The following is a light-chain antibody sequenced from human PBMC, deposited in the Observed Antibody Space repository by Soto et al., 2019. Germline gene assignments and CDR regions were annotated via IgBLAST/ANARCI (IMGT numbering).Light chain of an antibody. CDR1: SSNIGKNA. V-gene: IGLV1-44*01. J-gene: IGLJ1*01. CDR3: SSYTDSSNYV. Sequence: QSVLTQPPSASGTPGQRVTISCSGSSSNIGKNAVNWYQQLPGTAPKLLIYTNDQRPSGVPDRFSGSKSGTSASLAISGLQSEDEADYYCSSYTDSSNYVFGTGTKVTVL. CDR2: TND.